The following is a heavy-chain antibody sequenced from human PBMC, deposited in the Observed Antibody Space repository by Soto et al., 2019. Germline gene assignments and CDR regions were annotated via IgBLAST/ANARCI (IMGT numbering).Heavy chain of an antibody. CDR2: IYYSGST. D-gene: IGHD2-8*01. V-gene: IGHV4-59*01. CDR1: GGSISSYY. CDR3: ARDQEYCTNGVCRGGFDI. J-gene: IGHJ3*02. Sequence: SETLSLTCTVSGGSISSYYWSWIRQPPGKGLEWIGYIYYSGSTNYNPSLKSRVTISVDTSKNQFSLKLSSVTAADTAVYYCARDQEYCTNGVCRGGFDIWGQGTMVTVSS.